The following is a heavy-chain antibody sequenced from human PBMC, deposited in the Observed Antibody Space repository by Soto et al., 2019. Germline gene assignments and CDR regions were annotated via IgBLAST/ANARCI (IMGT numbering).Heavy chain of an antibody. V-gene: IGHV2-5*02. CDR2: IYWDDDK. CDR3: AHIVVAGLGYYFDY. J-gene: IGHJ4*02. CDR1: GFSLSSTRMA. Sequence: QITLKESGPTLVKPTPTLTLTCTFSGFSLSSTRMAVGWIRQPPGKALEWLALIYWDDDKRYSPVLKSRLTITKDTSKIQVVLTMSTLDPVDTARYYCAHIVVAGLGYYFDYWGQGTLVTVSS. D-gene: IGHD6-19*01.